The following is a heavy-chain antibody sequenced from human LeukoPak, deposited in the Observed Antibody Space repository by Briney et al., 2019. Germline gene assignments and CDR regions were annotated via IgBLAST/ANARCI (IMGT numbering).Heavy chain of an antibody. Sequence: ASVKVSCKASGYTFTSYGISWEGQAPGQGLEWMGWISAYNGNTNYAQKLQGRVTMTTDTSTSTAYMELSSLRSDDTAVYYCARGFPVARLPTYDYWGQGTLVIVSS. CDR2: ISAYNGNT. CDR1: GYTFTSYG. V-gene: IGHV1-18*01. J-gene: IGHJ4*02. CDR3: ARGFPVARLPTYDY. D-gene: IGHD6-19*01.